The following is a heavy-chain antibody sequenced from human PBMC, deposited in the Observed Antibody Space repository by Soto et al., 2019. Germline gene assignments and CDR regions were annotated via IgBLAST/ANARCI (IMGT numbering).Heavy chain of an antibody. J-gene: IGHJ5*02. CDR3: ARGQRFSDWFDP. CDR1: GGAISGYY. D-gene: IGHD3-3*01. Sequence: ETLSLTCTVTGGAISGYYWTWMRQSAGGGLEWIGRIYSSGSTNYNPSLKSRVTISLDTSMNHFSLRLSSVTAADTAVYYCARGQRFSDWFDPWGQGTLVTVSS. CDR2: IYSSGST. V-gene: IGHV4-4*07.